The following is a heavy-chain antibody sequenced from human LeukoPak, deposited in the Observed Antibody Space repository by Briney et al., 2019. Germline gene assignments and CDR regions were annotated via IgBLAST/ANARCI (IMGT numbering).Heavy chain of an antibody. CDR1: GGTFSSYA. CDR3: ARGVGDGYNYWGYFDL. D-gene: IGHD5-24*01. V-gene: IGHV1-69*13. CDR2: IIPIFGTA. J-gene: IGHJ2*01. Sequence: SVKVSCKASGGTFSSYAISWVRQAPGQGLEWMGGIIPIFGTANYAQKFQGRVTITADESTSTAYMELSSLRSEDTAVYYCARGVGDGYNYWGYFDLWGRGTLVTVSA.